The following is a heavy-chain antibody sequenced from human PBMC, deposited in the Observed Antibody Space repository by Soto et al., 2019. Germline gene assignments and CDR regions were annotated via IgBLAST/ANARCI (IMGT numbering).Heavy chain of an antibody. D-gene: IGHD3-22*01. CDR2: ISWDGGST. J-gene: IGHJ2*01. CDR3: AKDIADSSGYYVYRYFDL. Sequence: GGSLRLSCAASGFTFDDYTMHWVRQAPGKGLEWVSLISWDGGSTYYADSVKGRFTISRDNSKNSLYLQMNSLRTEDTALYYCAKDIADSSGYYVYRYFDLWGRGTLVTVSS. V-gene: IGHV3-43*01. CDR1: GFTFDDYT.